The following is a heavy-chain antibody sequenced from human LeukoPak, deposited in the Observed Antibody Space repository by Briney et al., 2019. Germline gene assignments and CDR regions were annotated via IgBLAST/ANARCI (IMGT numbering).Heavy chain of an antibody. Sequence: SETLSLTCTVSGYSISSGYYWGWIRQPPGKGLEWIGSIYHSGSTYYNPSLKSRVTISVDTSKNQFSLKLTSVTAADTAVYYCARTTEGGYTYGYFYYYYMDVWGKGTTVTISS. CDR1: GYSISSGYY. CDR3: ARTTEGGYTYGYFYYYYMDV. CDR2: IYHSGST. V-gene: IGHV4-38-2*02. J-gene: IGHJ6*03. D-gene: IGHD5-18*01.